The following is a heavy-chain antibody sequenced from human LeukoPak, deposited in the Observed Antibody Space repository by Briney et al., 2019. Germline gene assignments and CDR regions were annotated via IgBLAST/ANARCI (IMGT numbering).Heavy chain of an antibody. CDR1: GYSFTSYW. D-gene: IGHD3-22*01. CDR3: ARHDPSYYDSTLGSFDI. V-gene: IGHV5-51*01. J-gene: IGHJ3*02. CDR2: IYPGDSDT. Sequence: KPGESLKISCKGSGYSFTSYWIGWVRQMPGKGLEWMGIIYPGDSDTRYSPSFQGQVTISADKSISTAYLQWSSLKASDTAMYCCARHDPSYYDSTLGSFDIWGQGTMVTVSS.